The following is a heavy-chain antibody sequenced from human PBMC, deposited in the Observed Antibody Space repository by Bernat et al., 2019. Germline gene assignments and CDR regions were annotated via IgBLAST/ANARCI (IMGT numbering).Heavy chain of an antibody. Sequence: QVQLVQSGAEVKKPGASVKVSCKASGYTFTSYGISWVRQAPGQGLEWMGWISAYNGNTNYAQKLQGRVTMTTDTSTSTAYMELRSLRSDDTAVYYCAREMTTVPDCYYYYMDVWGKGTTVTVSS. V-gene: IGHV1-18*01. CDR2: ISAYNGNT. D-gene: IGHD4-11*01. CDR1: GYTFTSYG. J-gene: IGHJ6*03. CDR3: AREMTTVPDCYYYYMDV.